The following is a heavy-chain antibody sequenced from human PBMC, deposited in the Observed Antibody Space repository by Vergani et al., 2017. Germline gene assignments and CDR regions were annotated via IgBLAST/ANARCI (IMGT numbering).Heavy chain of an antibody. V-gene: IGHV4-34*01. J-gene: IGHJ4*02. CDR3: ARADGPRYCSSTSCYGGRGFNY. CDR2: INNSGST. D-gene: IGHD2-2*01. Sequence: QVQLQQWGAGLLKPSETLSLTCAGYGGSFSGYYWSWLRQPPGKGLEWIWEINNSGSTDYNPSLKNRVTISVDTSKNQFSLKLSSVTAAATAVYYCARADGPRYCSSTSCYGGRGFNYWGQGTLVTVSS. CDR1: GGSFSGYY.